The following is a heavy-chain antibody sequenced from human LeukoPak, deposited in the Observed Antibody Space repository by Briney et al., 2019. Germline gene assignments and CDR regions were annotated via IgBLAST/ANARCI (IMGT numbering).Heavy chain of an antibody. D-gene: IGHD5-18*01. CDR3: ASVDTAMVFYGY. Sequence: LRLSCAASGFTFSSYAMSWVRQPPGKGLEWIGYIYYSGSTYYNPSLKSRVTISVDTSKNQFSLKLSSVTAADTAVYYCASVDTAMVFYGYWGQGTLVTVSS. CDR2: IYYSGST. J-gene: IGHJ4*02. V-gene: IGHV4-30-4*08. CDR1: GFTFSSYA.